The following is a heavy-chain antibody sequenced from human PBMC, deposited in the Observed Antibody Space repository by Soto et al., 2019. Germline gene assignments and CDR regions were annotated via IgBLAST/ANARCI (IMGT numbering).Heavy chain of an antibody. CDR3: ARDRAPTVTTLYYFDY. CDR1: GGTFSSYT. V-gene: IGHV1-69*08. D-gene: IGHD4-17*01. J-gene: IGHJ4*02. CDR2: IIPILGIA. Sequence: QVQLVQSGAEVKKPGSSVKVSCKASGGTFSSYTISWVRQAPGQGLEWMGRIIPILGIANYAQKFQGRVTISADKSTSTGYMELGSLRSEDTAVYYCARDRAPTVTTLYYFDYWGQGTLVTVSS.